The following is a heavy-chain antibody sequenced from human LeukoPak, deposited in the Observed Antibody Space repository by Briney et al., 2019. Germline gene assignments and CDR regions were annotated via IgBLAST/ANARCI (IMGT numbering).Heavy chain of an antibody. D-gene: IGHD3-22*01. Sequence: GGTLRLSCAASGFTFSSYAMHWVRQAPGKGLEYVSAISSNGGSTYYANSVKGRFTISRDNSKNTLYLQMGSLRAEDMAVYYCARGDSSGYFGAFDIWGQGTMVTVSS. CDR3: ARGDSSGYFGAFDI. CDR1: GFTFSSYA. CDR2: ISSNGGST. V-gene: IGHV3-64*01. J-gene: IGHJ3*02.